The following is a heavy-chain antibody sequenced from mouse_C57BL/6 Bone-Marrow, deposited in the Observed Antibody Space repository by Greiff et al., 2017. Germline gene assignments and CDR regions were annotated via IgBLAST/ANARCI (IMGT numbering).Heavy chain of an antibody. CDR1: GYTFTSYW. CDR2: INPSSGYT. D-gene: IGHD2-5*01. V-gene: IGHV1-7*01. Sequence: VQLQQSGAELAKPGASVKLSCTASGYTFTSYWMHWVKQRPGQGLEWIGYINPSSGYTKYNQKFKDKATLTADKSSSTAYMQLSRLTYEDSAVYYCARSYYSNYVYWYVDVWGTGTTVTVSS. CDR3: ARSYYSNYVYWYVDV. J-gene: IGHJ1*03.